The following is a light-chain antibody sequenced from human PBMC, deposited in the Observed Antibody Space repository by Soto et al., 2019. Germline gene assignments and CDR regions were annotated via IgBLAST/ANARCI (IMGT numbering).Light chain of an antibody. Sequence: PGERVTLSCRASQSVSSSYLTWYQQKPGQAPSLLIYGASTRATSIPARFSGSGSGTDFTLTISSLLPEDFAVYYCQQDCNLPPTFGQGSKEEVK. CDR2: GAS. CDR1: QSVSSSY. J-gene: IGKJ1*01. CDR3: QQDCNLPPT. V-gene: IGKV3D-7*01.